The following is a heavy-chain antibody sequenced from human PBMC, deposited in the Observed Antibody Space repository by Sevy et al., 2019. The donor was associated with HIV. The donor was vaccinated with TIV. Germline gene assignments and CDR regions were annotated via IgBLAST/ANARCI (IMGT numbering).Heavy chain of an antibody. J-gene: IGHJ4*02. D-gene: IGHD4-17*01. Sequence: GGSLRLSCAASGFTFSSYEMNWVRRAPGKGLEWVSYISNSGTTISYSDSGRGRFSISRDNARNSLYLQMNSLRAEDTAVYYCARGLPPSATTVAHFDYWGQGTLVTVSS. CDR2: ISNSGTTI. CDR1: GFTFSSYE. CDR3: ARGLPPSATTVAHFDY. V-gene: IGHV3-48*03.